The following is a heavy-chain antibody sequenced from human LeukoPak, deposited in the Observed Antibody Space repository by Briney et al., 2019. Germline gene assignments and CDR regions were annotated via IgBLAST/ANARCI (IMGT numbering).Heavy chain of an antibody. CDR3: ARAQQQLGLYYYYYGMDV. CDR2: INHSGST. D-gene: IGHD6-13*01. CDR1: GGSFSGYY. V-gene: IGHV4-34*01. J-gene: IGHJ6*02. Sequence: SETLSLTCAVYGGSFSGYYWSWIRQPPGKGLEWIGEINHSGSTNYNPSLKSRVTISVDTSKNQFSLKLSSVTAADTAVYYCARAQQQLGLYYYYYGMDVWGQGTTVTVSS.